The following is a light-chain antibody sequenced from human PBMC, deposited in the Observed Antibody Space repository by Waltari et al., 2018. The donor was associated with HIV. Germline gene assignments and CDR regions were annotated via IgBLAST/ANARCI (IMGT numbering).Light chain of an antibody. J-gene: IGLJ2*01. CDR2: C. Sequence: QSVLTQPPSVSGAPGQRVTISCTGSSSNIGAGYDVHWDQQLPGAAPKLRIYCERFSDSRSVTSASRAITWLQAEDEADYYGQSYDSSLNNHVLFGGGTKLTVL. CDR3: QSYDSSLNNHVL. CDR1: SSNIGAGYD. V-gene: IGLV1-40*01.